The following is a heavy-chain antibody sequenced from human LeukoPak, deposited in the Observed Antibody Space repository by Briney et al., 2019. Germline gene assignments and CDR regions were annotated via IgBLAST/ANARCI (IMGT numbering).Heavy chain of an antibody. J-gene: IGHJ4*02. V-gene: IGHV1-18*01. CDR1: GGTFSSYA. CDR2: ISAYNGNT. D-gene: IGHD3-10*01. Sequence: RASVKVSCKASGGTFSSYAISWVRQAPGQGLEWMGWISAYNGNTNYAQKLQGRVTMTTDTSTNTAYMELRSLRSDDTAVYYCARDEYYFGSGSYFYFDYWGQGTLVTVSS. CDR3: ARDEYYFGSGSYFYFDY.